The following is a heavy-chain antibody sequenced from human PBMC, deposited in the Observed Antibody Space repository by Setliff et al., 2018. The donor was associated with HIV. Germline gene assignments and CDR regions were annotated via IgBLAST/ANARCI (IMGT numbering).Heavy chain of an antibody. CDR3: ARTALHYYDSSGYLDN. J-gene: IGHJ4*03. Sequence: ASVKVSCKPSGYTFTTEGLSWVRQAPGQGLEWMGWISTYSDETGYSQNFQGRVTMTTDTSTSTAYMELRSLRSDDTAVYFCARTALHYYDSSGYLDNWGQGTLVTVSS. D-gene: IGHD3-22*01. V-gene: IGHV1-18*01. CDR1: GYTFTTEG. CDR2: ISTYSDET.